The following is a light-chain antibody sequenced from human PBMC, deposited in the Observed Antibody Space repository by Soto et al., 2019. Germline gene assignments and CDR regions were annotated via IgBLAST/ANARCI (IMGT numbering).Light chain of an antibody. CDR1: QSVSSSY. CDR3: QQYGSSPTWT. CDR2: GAS. Sequence: EIVLTQSPGTLSLSPGESATLSCRASQSVSSSYLAWYQQKPGQAPRLLIYGASSRATGIPDRFSGSGSGTDFTLTISRLEPEDFAVYYCQQYGSSPTWTFGQGTKVDNK. V-gene: IGKV3-20*01. J-gene: IGKJ1*01.